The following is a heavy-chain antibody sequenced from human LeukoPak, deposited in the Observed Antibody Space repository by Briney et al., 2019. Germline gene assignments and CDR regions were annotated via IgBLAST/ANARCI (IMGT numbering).Heavy chain of an antibody. CDR1: GSIFSSSW. V-gene: IGHV3-7*01. J-gene: IGHJ4*02. Sequence: PGGSLRLSCAVSGSIFSSSWMGWVRQAPGKGLEWVANIKKDGSEKYYVDSVKGRFTISRDNAKNSLYLQMDSLRVEDTAVYYCVRLSTSVAGADYWGQGTLVTVSS. CDR3: VRLSTSVAGADY. CDR2: IKKDGSEK. D-gene: IGHD6-19*01.